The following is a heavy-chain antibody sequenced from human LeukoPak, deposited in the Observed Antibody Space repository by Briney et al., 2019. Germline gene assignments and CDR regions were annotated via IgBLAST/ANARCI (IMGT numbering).Heavy chain of an antibody. CDR2: ISSSGSTI. V-gene: IGHV3-48*03. CDR3: AKDGPNIVATNHLDY. J-gene: IGHJ4*02. CDR1: GFTFSSYE. D-gene: IGHD5-12*01. Sequence: GGSLRLSCAASGFTFSSYEMNWVRQAPGKGLEWVSYISSSGSTIYYADSVKGRFTISRDNSKNTLYLQMNSLRAEDTAVYYCAKDGPNIVATNHLDYWGQGTLVTVSS.